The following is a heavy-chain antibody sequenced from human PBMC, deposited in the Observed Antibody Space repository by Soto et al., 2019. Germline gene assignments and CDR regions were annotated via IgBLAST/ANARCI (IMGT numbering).Heavy chain of an antibody. CDR3: TTDSYSTIIIVRFDY. Sequence: GVTLRLSCAASGFTFSNAWINWVRQAPGKGLEWVGRIKSKTDGGTTDYAAPVKGRFAISRDDSNNMVYLQMNSQKIEDTAVYYCTTDSYSTIIIVRFDYWGHGTLVTVSS. J-gene: IGHJ4*01. V-gene: IGHV3-15*07. CDR1: GFTFSNAW. CDR2: IKSKTDGGTT. D-gene: IGHD3-22*01.